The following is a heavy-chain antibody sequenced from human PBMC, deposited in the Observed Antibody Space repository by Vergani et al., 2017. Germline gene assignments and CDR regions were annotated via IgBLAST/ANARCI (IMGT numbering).Heavy chain of an antibody. V-gene: IGHV4-59*01. CDR3: VRDTRRYFLDSIDGGDSDSPPFVPAV. J-gene: IGHJ3*01. CDR2: IYYNGRT. D-gene: IGHD2-21*01. Sequence: QVRLQESGPGLVRPSETLSLTCTVSGGSLTPYYWSWIRQSPGKGLEWIGNIYYNGRTKYNPSLKSRATISADTSKDQFSLRLTSMTAADNAVYYCVRDTRRYFLDSIDGGDSDSPPFVPAVWGLGTGVIVSS. CDR1: GGSLTPYY.